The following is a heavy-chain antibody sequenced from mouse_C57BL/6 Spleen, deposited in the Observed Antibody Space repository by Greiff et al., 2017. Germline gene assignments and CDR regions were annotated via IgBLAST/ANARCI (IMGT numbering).Heavy chain of an antibody. J-gene: IGHJ3*01. CDR3: ASAPSSRWFAY. CDR1: GYTFTSYW. V-gene: IGHV1-64*01. Sequence: QVQLQQPGAELVKPGASVKLSCKASGYTFTSYWMHWVKQRPGQGLEWIGMIHPNSGSTNYNEKFKSKATLTVDKSSSPAYMQLSSLTSEDCVVFYCASAPSSRWFAYWGQGTLVTVSA. CDR2: IHPNSGST.